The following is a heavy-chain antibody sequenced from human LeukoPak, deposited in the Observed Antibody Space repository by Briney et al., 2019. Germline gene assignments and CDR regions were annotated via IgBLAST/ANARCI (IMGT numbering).Heavy chain of an antibody. V-gene: IGHV3-7*01. D-gene: IGHD1-14*01. J-gene: IGHJ4*02. Sequence: GGSLRLSCAASGFTFSSYWMSWVRQAPGKGLEWVANIKQDGSEKYYVDSVKGRFTFSRDNAKNSLYLQMNSLRAEDTAVYYCVGNRGGGQGYFDYWGQGTLVTVSS. CDR3: VGNRGGGQGYFDY. CDR2: IKQDGSEK. CDR1: GFTFSSYW.